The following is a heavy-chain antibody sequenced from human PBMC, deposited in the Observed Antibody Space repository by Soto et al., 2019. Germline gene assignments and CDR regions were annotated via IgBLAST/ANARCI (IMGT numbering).Heavy chain of an antibody. CDR1: GGSFSGYY. D-gene: IGHD3-3*01. V-gene: IGHV4-34*01. Sequence: SETLSLTCAVYGGSFSGYYWSWIRQPPGKGLEWIGEINHSGSTNYNPSLKSRVTISVDTSKNQFSLKLSSVTAADTAVYYCARLRFLEWLPPKPFDYWGQGTLVTVSS. CDR2: INHSGST. J-gene: IGHJ4*02. CDR3: ARLRFLEWLPPKPFDY.